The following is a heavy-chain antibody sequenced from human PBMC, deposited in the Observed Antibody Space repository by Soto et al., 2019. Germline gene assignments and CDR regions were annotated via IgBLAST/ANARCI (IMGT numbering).Heavy chain of an antibody. Sequence: GGSLRLSCAASGFTFSSYSMNWVRQAPGKGLEWVSYISSSSSTIYYADSVKGRFTISRDNAKNSLYLQMNSLRDEDTAVYYCARDPGVVVAATRAYYYGMDVWGQGTTVTVSS. CDR2: ISSSSSTI. V-gene: IGHV3-48*02. CDR1: GFTFSSYS. D-gene: IGHD2-15*01. CDR3: ARDPGVVVAATRAYYYGMDV. J-gene: IGHJ6*02.